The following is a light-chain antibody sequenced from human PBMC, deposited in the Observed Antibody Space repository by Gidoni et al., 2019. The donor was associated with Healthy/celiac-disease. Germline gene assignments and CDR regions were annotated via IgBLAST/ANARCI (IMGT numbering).Light chain of an antibody. V-gene: IGLV3-21*02. Sequence: SSVLTQPPSVSVAPGQTARITCGGNKIGSKSVHWYQQKQGQAPVLVVYDDSDRPSGIPERFSGSNSGNTATLTISRVEAGDEADYYCQVWDSSSDHWVFGGGTKLTVL. CDR2: DDS. CDR1: KIGSKS. J-gene: IGLJ3*02. CDR3: QVWDSSSDHWV.